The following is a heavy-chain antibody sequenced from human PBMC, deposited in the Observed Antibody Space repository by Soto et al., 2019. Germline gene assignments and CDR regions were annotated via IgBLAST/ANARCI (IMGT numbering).Heavy chain of an antibody. D-gene: IGHD2-2*01. J-gene: IGHJ3*02. CDR2: IWYDGSNK. CDR3: ALADQLLGGNFAFDI. Sequence: QPGGSLSLSCATSGVTFSSYGMHWVRQAPGKGLEWVAVIWYDGSNKYYADSVKGRFTISRDNSKNTLYLQMNSRRAEDTAVYYCALADQLLGGNFAFDIWGQGTMGTVSS. V-gene: IGHV3-33*01. CDR1: GVTFSSYG.